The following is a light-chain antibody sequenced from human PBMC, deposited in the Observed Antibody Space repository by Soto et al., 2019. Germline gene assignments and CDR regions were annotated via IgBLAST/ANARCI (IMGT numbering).Light chain of an antibody. CDR1: QSVSSY. J-gene: IGKJ4*01. V-gene: IGKV3-11*01. CDR3: QQYHQWPPVT. Sequence: EIVLTQSPATLSLSPGERATLSCRASQSVSSYLVWYQQKPGQAPRLLISDASNRATGIPARFSGSGSGADFTLTISSLQSEDSAVYYCQQYHQWPPVTFGGGTKVEIK. CDR2: DAS.